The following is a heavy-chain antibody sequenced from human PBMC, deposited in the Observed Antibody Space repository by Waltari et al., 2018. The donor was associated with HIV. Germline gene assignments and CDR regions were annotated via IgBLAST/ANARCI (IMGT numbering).Heavy chain of an antibody. V-gene: IGHV4-39*01. Sequence: QLQLQESGPGLVKPSETLSLTCTVSGGSISSSSYYWGWIRQPPGKGLEWIGSIYYSGSTYYNPSLKSRVTISVDTSKNQFSLKLSSVTAADTAVYYCARLKAYDSSGYSLDYWGQGTLVTVSS. J-gene: IGHJ4*02. CDR3: ARLKAYDSSGYSLDY. CDR1: GGSISSSSYY. CDR2: IYYSGST. D-gene: IGHD3-22*01.